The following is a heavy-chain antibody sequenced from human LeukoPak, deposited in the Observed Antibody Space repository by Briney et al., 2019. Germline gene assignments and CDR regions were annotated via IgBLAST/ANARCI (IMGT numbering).Heavy chain of an antibody. J-gene: IGHJ4*02. CDR1: GGSFSGYY. CDR3: AGVVVTSNVSPFDY. Sequence: PSETLSLTCAVYGGSFSGYYWSWIRQPPGKGLEWIGEINHSGSTNYNPSLKSRVTISVDTSKNQFSLKLSSVTAADTAVYYCAGVVVTSNVSPFDYWGQGTLVTVSS. V-gene: IGHV4-34*01. CDR2: INHSGST. D-gene: IGHD4-23*01.